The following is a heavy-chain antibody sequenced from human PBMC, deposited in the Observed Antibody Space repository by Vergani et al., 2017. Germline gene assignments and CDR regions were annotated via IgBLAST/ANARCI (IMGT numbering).Heavy chain of an antibody. CDR3: ARDAARYCSSTSCPYDY. CDR1: GFTFSSYS. J-gene: IGHJ4*02. CDR2: ISSSSSYI. V-gene: IGHV3-21*01. D-gene: IGHD2-2*01. Sequence: EVQLVESGGGLVKPGGSLRLSCAASGFTFSSYSMNWVRQAPGRGLEWVSSISSSSSYIYYADSGKGRFTISRDNAKNSLYPQRNSLRAEDTAVYYCARDAARYCSSTSCPYDYWGQGTLVTVSS.